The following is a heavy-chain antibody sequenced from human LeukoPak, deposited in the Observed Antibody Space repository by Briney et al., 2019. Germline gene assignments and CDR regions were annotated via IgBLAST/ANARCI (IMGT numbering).Heavy chain of an antibody. CDR1: GFTFSSYE. Sequence: GGSLRLSCAASGFTFSSYEMNWVRQAPGKGLEWVSYISSSGSTIYYADSVKGRFTISRDNAKNSLYLQMNSLRAEDTAVYYCARVGGSYLYFDYWGQGTLVTVSS. D-gene: IGHD1-26*01. J-gene: IGHJ4*02. CDR2: ISSSGSTI. CDR3: ARVGGSYLYFDY. V-gene: IGHV3-48*03.